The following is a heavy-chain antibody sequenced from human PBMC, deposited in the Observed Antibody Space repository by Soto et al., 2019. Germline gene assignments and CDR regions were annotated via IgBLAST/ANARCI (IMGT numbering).Heavy chain of an antibody. D-gene: IGHD5-12*01. V-gene: IGHV3-30*03. CDR2: ISYDGSNK. J-gene: IGHJ3*02. Sequence: GGYLRISCAVSGFTLSSYGIHCVRQAPGKGLEWVAVISYDGSNKYYADSVKGRFTISRDNSKNTLYLQMNSLRAEDTAVYYCARGYSGYYWSEYRDVFYICSRGTMV. CDR1: GFTLSSYG. CDR3: ARGYSGYYWSEYRDVFYI.